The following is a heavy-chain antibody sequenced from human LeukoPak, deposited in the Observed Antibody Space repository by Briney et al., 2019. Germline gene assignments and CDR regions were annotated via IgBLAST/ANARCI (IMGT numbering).Heavy chain of an antibody. CDR2: IYYSGST. J-gene: IGHJ4*02. CDR3: ASFLAVAGTFTFDY. V-gene: IGHV4-59*01. Sequence: PSQSLSLTCPVSGGSIGSYYWSWIRQPPGKGLEWVGYIYYSGSTNYNPALKSRCTISVDTSKNQFSLKLSSVTAADTAVYYCASFLAVAGTFTFDYWGQGTLVTVSS. D-gene: IGHD6-19*01. CDR1: GGSIGSYY.